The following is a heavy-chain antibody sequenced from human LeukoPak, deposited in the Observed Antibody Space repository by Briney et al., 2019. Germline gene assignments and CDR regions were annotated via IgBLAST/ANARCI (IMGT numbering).Heavy chain of an antibody. V-gene: IGHV3-30-3*01. J-gene: IGHJ4*02. Sequence: GRSLRLSCAASGFTFSSYAMHWVRQAPGKGLEWVAVISYDGSNKYYADSVKGRFTISRDNSKSTLYLQMNSLRAEDTAVYYCARETLTFSGWYYFDYWGQGTLVTVSS. D-gene: IGHD6-19*01. CDR1: GFTFSSYA. CDR2: ISYDGSNK. CDR3: ARETLTFSGWYYFDY.